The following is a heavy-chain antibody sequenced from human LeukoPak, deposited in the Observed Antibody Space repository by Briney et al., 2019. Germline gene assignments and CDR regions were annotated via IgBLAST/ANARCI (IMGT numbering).Heavy chain of an antibody. V-gene: IGHV1-46*01. J-gene: IGHJ4*02. CDR2: INPSGGST. CDR1: GYTFTSYY. Sequence: ASVKVSCKASGYTFTSYYMHCVRQAPGQGLEWMGIINPSGGSTSYAQRFQGRVTMTRDTSTSTVYMELSSLRSEDTAVYYCARDEPLYCTNGVCYGDYWGQGTLVTVSS. D-gene: IGHD2-8*01. CDR3: ARDEPLYCTNGVCYGDY.